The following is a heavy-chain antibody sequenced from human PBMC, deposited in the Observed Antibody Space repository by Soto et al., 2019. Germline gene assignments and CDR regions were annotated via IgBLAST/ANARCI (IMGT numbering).Heavy chain of an antibody. V-gene: IGHV4-31*03. J-gene: IGHJ6*02. CDR2: IYYSGST. CDR3: ARQEDGTRQWLVGVGGEYSYYGMDV. Sequence: PSETLSLTCTVSGGSISSGGYYWSWIRQHPGKGLEWIGYIYYSGSTYYNPSLKSRVTISVDTSKNQFSLKLSSVTAADTAVYYCARQEDGTRQWLVGVGGEYSYYGMDVWGQGTTVTVSS. D-gene: IGHD6-19*01. CDR1: GGSISSGGYY.